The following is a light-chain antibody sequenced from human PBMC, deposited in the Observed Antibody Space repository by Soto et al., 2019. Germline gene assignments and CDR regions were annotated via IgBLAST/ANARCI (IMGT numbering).Light chain of an antibody. V-gene: IGLV1-40*01. Sequence: QSVLTQPPSVSGAPGQRVTISCIGSSSNIGAGYDVHWYQQLPGRAPKLLISRNSNRPSGVPDRFSASKSGASASLTITGLQPEDEADYYCQSYETSVNGLFGGGTQLTVL. CDR3: QSYETSVNGL. J-gene: IGLJ3*02. CDR1: SSNIGAGYD. CDR2: RNS.